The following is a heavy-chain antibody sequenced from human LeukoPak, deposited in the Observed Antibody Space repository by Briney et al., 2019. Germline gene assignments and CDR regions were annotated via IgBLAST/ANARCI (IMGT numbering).Heavy chain of an antibody. D-gene: IGHD6-19*01. CDR1: GFTFSSYG. V-gene: IGHV3-30*02. J-gene: IGHJ5*02. CDR3: AKEDSSGWFNWFDP. Sequence: GGSLRLSWAASGFTFSSYGMHWVRQAPGKGLEWVAFIRYDGSNKYYADSVKGRFTISRDNSKNTLYLQMNSLRAEDTAVYYCAKEDSSGWFNWFDPWGQGTLVTVSS. CDR2: IRYDGSNK.